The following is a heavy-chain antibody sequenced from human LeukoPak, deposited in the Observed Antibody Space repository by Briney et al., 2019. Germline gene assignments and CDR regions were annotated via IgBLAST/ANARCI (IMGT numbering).Heavy chain of an antibody. CDR3: ARHKDYYYSYMDV. V-gene: IGHV4-39*01. J-gene: IGHJ6*03. Sequence: SETLSLTCSVSGDSISTSSYYWGWIRQPPGKGLEWIGTIYYSGSTYYNPSLTSRVTISVDTSKNQFSLKLSSVTAADTAVYYCARHKDYYYSYMDVWGKGTTVTVSS. CDR2: IYYSGST. CDR1: GDSISTSSYY.